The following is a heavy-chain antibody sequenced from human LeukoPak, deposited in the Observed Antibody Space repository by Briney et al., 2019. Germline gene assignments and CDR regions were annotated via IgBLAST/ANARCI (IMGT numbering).Heavy chain of an antibody. CDR1: GFTFGSYG. D-gene: IGHD4-17*01. J-gene: IGHJ4*02. CDR3: AKDATTTVPYSFDY. CDR2: IRYDGNNK. V-gene: IGHV3-30*02. Sequence: GGSLRLSCAASGFTFGSYGMHWVRQAPGKGLEWVAFIRYDGNNKYYADSVKGRFTISRDNSKNTVYLQMNSLRPEDTAVYYCAKDATTTVPYSFDYWGQGTLVTVSP.